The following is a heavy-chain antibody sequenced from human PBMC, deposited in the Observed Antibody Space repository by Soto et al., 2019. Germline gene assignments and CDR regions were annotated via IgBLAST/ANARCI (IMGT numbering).Heavy chain of an antibody. CDR1: GFTFSSYS. J-gene: IGHJ4*02. V-gene: IGHV3-21*01. CDR2: ISSGSSYI. Sequence: GGSLRLSCVASGFTFSSYSMNWVRQAPGKGLEWVSSISSGSSYIYYADSVKGRFTISRDNAKNSLYLQMNSLRAEDTAVYYCARAGLDLYYFDYWGKGTLVTVSS. CDR3: ARAGLDLYYFDY. D-gene: IGHD3-9*01.